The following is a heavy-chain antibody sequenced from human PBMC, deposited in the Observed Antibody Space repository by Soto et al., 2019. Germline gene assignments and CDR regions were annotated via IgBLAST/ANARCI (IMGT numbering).Heavy chain of an antibody. V-gene: IGHV3-66*01. CDR2: IYSGGST. CDR1: GFTVSSNY. J-gene: IGHJ4*02. Sequence: EVQLVESGGGLVQPGGSLRLSCAASGFTVSSNYMSWVRQAPGKGLEWVSVIYSGGSTYYADSVKGRFTISRDNSKNTLYLQMNSLRAEDTAVYYCAREQGTIEWGLFDYWGQGTLVTVSS. D-gene: IGHD3-3*01. CDR3: AREQGTIEWGLFDY.